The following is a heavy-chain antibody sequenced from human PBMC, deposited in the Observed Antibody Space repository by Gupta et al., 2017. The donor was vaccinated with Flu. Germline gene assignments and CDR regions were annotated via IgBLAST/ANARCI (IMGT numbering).Heavy chain of an antibody. J-gene: IGHJ6*03. CDR1: GFTLSLFW. Sequence: EVQLVESGGGLVQPGGSLRLSCAASGFTLSLFWMSWVRQAPGKGLAWVANIKHDGSETYYVDSVKGRFTISRDNAQNSLYLQMNSLRAEDTAVYYCARDFSNYYYYIDVWGKGTTVTVSS. V-gene: IGHV3-7*01. D-gene: IGHD3-3*02. CDR2: IKHDGSET. CDR3: ARDFSNYYYYIDV.